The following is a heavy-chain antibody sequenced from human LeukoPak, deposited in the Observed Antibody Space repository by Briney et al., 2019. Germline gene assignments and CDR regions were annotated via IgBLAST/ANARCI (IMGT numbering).Heavy chain of an antibody. J-gene: IGHJ3*02. Sequence: SETLSLTCSVSGGSMSNGRYYWGWIRQSPGKGLEWMGTIYNSGNTYDNPALKSRVSMSVDTSKNQFSLKLSSVTAADTAVYYCAREPDPSYYDSSGYYYGAFDIWGQGTMVTVSS. CDR3: AREPDPSYYDSSGYYYGAFDI. CDR1: GGSMSNGRYY. V-gene: IGHV4-39*07. CDR2: IYNSGNT. D-gene: IGHD3-22*01.